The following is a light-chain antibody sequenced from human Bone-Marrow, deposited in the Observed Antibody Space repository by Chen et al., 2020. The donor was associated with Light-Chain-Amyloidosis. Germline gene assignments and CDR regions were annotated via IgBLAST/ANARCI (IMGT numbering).Light chain of an antibody. CDR3: HQYFSTPPT. Sequence: DIVMTQSPDSLAVSLGERATINCRSSQSILYSSKNKTYLAWYQQKPGQPPKMLIYWASTRESGVPDRFSGGGYETDFTLTISSLQAEDVAVYYCHQYFSTPPTFGQGTKVEVK. CDR2: WAS. J-gene: IGKJ1*01. CDR1: QSILYSSKNKTY. V-gene: IGKV4-1*01.